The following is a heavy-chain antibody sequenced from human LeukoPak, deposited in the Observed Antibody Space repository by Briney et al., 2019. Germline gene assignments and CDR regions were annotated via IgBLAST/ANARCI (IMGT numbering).Heavy chain of an antibody. V-gene: IGHV1-8*01. CDR1: GYTFTSYD. D-gene: IGHD6-13*01. CDR2: MNPNSGNT. J-gene: IGHJ6*02. Sequence: ASVKVSCKASGYTFTSYDINWVRQATGQGLEWMGWMNPNSGNTGYAQKFQGRVTMTRNTSISTAYMEPSSLRSEDTAVYYCARDGYSSSWYTYYYYGMDVWGQGTTVTVS. CDR3: ARDGYSSSWYTYYYYGMDV.